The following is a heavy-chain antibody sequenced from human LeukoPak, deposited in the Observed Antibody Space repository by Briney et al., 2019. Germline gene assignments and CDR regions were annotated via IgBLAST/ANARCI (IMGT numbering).Heavy chain of an antibody. CDR2: IYTSGST. CDR1: GGSISSYY. Sequence: SETLSLTCTVSGGSISSYYWSWIRQPAGKGLEWIGRIYTSGSTNYNPSLKSRVTMSVDTSKNQFSLKLSSVTAADTAVYYCARPKGYCSGGSCYVPYYFDYWGKGTTVTVSS. J-gene: IGHJ4*03. D-gene: IGHD2-15*01. CDR3: ARPKGYCSGGSCYVPYYFDY. V-gene: IGHV4-4*07.